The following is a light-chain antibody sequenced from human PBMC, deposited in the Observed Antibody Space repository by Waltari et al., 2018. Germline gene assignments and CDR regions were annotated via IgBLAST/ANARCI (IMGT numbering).Light chain of an antibody. Sequence: ETVVPQSPDTLSVSPGESATLSCTPRQSIGSKLAWYQQKPGQAPGLPIYGAAIRATATPARSSGSGPATEFTLTISSLQSEDFAVYYCQQYNHWPPGTFGQGTKVEI. CDR2: GAA. CDR1: QSIGSK. CDR3: QQYNHWPPGT. J-gene: IGKJ1*01. V-gene: IGKV3-15*01.